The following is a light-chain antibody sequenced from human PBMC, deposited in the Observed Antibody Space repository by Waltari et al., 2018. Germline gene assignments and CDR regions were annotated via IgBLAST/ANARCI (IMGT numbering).Light chain of an antibody. Sequence: QSALTQPASVSGSPGQSITISCTGTSSNVGNYNLVSWYQQHPGNAPKLMIYECTKRPSGVSNRFSGSESGNTASLTISGLQAEDEADYYCCSYAGSWVFGGGTKLTVL. CDR2: ECT. CDR1: SSNVGNYNL. J-gene: IGLJ3*02. V-gene: IGLV2-23*01. CDR3: CSYAGSWV.